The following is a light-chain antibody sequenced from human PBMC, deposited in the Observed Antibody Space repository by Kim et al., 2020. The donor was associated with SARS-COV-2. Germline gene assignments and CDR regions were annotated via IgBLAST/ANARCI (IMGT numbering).Light chain of an antibody. CDR1: TSNIGNNI. V-gene: IGLV1-44*01. CDR2: SST. CDR3: AAWDDSLNGWV. J-gene: IGLJ3*02. Sequence: GQEVTISCSGRTSNIGNNIVNWYQQLPGAAPKLLIYSSTQRPSGVPDRFSGSKSDTSASLGISGLQSEDEADYYCAAWDDSLNGWVFGGGTKVTVL.